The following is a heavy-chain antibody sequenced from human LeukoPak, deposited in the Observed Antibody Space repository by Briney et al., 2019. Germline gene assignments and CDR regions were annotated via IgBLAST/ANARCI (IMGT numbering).Heavy chain of an antibody. J-gene: IGHJ4*02. Sequence: GGSLRLSCAASGFTFSNYAMSWVRQALGKGLEWVSAISGSGGSTYYADSVKGRFTISRDNSKNTLYLQMNSLRAEDTAVYYCVQQGAGYSSSFDYWGQGTLVIVSS. CDR2: ISGSGGST. D-gene: IGHD6-13*01. CDR3: VQQGAGYSSSFDY. V-gene: IGHV3-23*01. CDR1: GFTFSNYA.